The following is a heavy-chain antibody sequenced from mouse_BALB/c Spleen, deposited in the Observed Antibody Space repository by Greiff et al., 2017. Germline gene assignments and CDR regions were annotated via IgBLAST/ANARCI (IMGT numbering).Heavy chain of an antibody. CDR3: ARDGEIHYYGYWYFDV. Sequence: QVQLKESGPGLVAPSQSLSITCTVSGFSLTGYGVNWVRQPPGKGLEWLGMVWGDGSTDYNSALKSRLSISKDNSKSQVFLKMNSLQTDDTARYYCARDGEIHYYGYWYFDVWGAGTTVTVSS. V-gene: IGHV2-6-7*01. D-gene: IGHD1-2*01. CDR1: GFSLTGYG. J-gene: IGHJ1*01. CDR2: VWGDGST.